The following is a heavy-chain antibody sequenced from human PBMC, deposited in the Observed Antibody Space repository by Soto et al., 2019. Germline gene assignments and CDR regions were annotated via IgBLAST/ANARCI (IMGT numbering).Heavy chain of an antibody. CDR3: VRGHPRRMTSFEVVIRSYDYGMDV. J-gene: IGHJ6*02. V-gene: IGHV4-34*01. D-gene: IGHD3-3*01. CDR2: INYRGSS. Sequence: QVQLQQWGAGLLKPSETLSLTCAGYGGSFTGYYWTWIRQTPGKGLEWIGEINYRGSSYYNPSLESRISMAVDTSKNQFSLKLRPATAEDTAVYFCVRGHPRRMTSFEVVIRSYDYGMDVWGQGTTVTVSS. CDR1: GGSFTGYY.